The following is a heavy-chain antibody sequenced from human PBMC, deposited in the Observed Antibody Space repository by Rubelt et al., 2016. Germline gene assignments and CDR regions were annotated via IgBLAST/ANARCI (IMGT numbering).Heavy chain of an antibody. CDR1: GFTFSSYG. Sequence: GFTFSSYGIHWVRQAPGKGLEWVAVISYDGSNKYYADSVKGRFTISRDNSKNTLYLQMNSLRAEDTAVYYCAKVPAVVAATRIDYWGQGTLVTVSS. D-gene: IGHD2-15*01. J-gene: IGHJ4*02. V-gene: IGHV3-30*18. CDR3: AKVPAVVAATRIDY. CDR2: ISYDGSNK.